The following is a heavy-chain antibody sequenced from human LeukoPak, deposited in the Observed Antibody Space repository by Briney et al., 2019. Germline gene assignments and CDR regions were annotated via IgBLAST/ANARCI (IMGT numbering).Heavy chain of an antibody. J-gene: IGHJ3*01. V-gene: IGHV4-4*02. CDR2: VYRSGGT. Sequence: SETLSLTCVVSGDSISDKYWWRWVRQFPDKGLEWIGEVYRSGGTSYNPSLKSRVTVSIDYSKNQFSLNLRSVTAADTAVYYCGRHANGDSSAAFDLWGQGTMVFVSS. CDR3: GRHANGDSSAAFDL. D-gene: IGHD2-8*01. CDR1: GDSISDKYW.